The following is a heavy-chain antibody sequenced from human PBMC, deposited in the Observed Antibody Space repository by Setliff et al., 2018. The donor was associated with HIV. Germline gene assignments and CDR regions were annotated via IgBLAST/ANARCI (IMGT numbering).Heavy chain of an antibody. D-gene: IGHD2-21*02. V-gene: IGHV3-21*06. CDR3: ASGGGGYSGSRWFDY. J-gene: IGHJ4*02. CDR2: INSRGTYI. CDR1: GFILSNYA. Sequence: GGSLRLSCAASGFILSNYAVSWVRQAPGKGLEWVSGINSRGTYIYYADSVKGRFIISRDNDKNLVYLQMNTLRADDTAVYYCASGGGGYSGSRWFDYWGRGTLVTVSS.